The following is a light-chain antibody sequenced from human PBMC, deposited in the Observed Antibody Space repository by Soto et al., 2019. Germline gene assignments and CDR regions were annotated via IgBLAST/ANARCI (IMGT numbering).Light chain of an antibody. CDR3: AAWDDSLSGLWV. CDR1: SSNIGSNY. Sequence: QPVLTQPPSASGTPGQRVTISCSGSSSNIGSNYVYWYQQFPGTAPKLLIYRNTQRPSGVPDRFSGSKSGTSASLAISGLRSEDEADYHCAAWDDSLSGLWVFGGGTKLTVL. J-gene: IGLJ3*02. CDR2: RNT. V-gene: IGLV1-47*01.